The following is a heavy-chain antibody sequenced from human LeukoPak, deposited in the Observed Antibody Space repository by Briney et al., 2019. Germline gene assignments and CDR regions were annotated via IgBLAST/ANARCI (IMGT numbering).Heavy chain of an antibody. Sequence: APVKVSCKASGYTFTSSGISWVRRAHGQGLEWMGWVSTYSGNTNYAQKFQGRVTMTRDTSTNTAYMELKNLRPDDTAIYYCASDLGYCSFGFGLGNCNRKWFDPWGQGTLVSVSS. CDR1: GYTFTSSG. CDR3: ASDLGYCSFGFGLGNCNRKWFDP. D-gene: IGHD2-2*03. V-gene: IGHV1-18*01. J-gene: IGHJ5*02. CDR2: VSTYSGNT.